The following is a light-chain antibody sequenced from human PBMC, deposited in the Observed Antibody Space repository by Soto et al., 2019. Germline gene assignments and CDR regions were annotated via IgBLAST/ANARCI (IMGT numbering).Light chain of an antibody. CDR1: QSVSSY. CDR3: QHHSNCPQDYT. V-gene: IGKV3-11*01. CDR2: DAS. Sequence: EIVLTQSPATLSLSPGERATLSCRASQSVSSYLAWYQQKPGQAPRLLIYDASNRATGIPARFSGSGSGTGLTLTISSLELQDVAVYYCQHHSNCPQDYTFGQGTKLEI. J-gene: IGKJ2*01.